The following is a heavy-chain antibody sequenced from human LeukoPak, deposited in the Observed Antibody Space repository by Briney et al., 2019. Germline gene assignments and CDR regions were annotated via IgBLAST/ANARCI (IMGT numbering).Heavy chain of an antibody. D-gene: IGHD2-15*01. J-gene: IGHJ6*02. Sequence: GGSLRLSCAASGFTFSSYAMHWVRQAPGKGLEWVAVISYDGSNKYYADSVKGRFTISRDNSKNTLYLQMNSLRAEDTAVYYCARDRYCSGGSCYSYYYYYYGMDVWGQGTTVTVSS. CDR3: ARDRYCSGGSCYSYYYYYYGMDV. CDR1: GFTFSSYA. V-gene: IGHV3-30-3*01. CDR2: ISYDGSNK.